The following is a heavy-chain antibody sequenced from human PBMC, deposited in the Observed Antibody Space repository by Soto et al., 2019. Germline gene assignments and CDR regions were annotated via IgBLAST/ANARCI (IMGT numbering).Heavy chain of an antibody. Sequence: SGPTLVNPTQTLTLTCTFSGFSLSSYGMCVIWIRRPPGEALEWLARIDWDDAKFYNTSLRTRLSISRDTSKNQVVLTMTNMDHVDTDTYYCARMHRYGGRGADFDYWGQGTRVTVSS. J-gene: IGHJ4*02. D-gene: IGHD2-15*01. CDR2: IDWDDAK. V-gene: IGHV2-70*17. CDR1: GFSLSSYGMC. CDR3: ARMHRYGGRGADFDY.